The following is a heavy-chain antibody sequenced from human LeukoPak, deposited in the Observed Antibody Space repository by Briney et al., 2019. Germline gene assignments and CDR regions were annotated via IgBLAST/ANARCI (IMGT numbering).Heavy chain of an antibody. D-gene: IGHD4-17*01. Sequence: ASVKVSCKASGYTFTGYYMHWVRQAPGQGLDWMGWISPYSGATHYAQIFQGRVTMTRDTSISTAYMEVSSLRSDDSAVYFCARTLTTATWDYWGQGTLVTVSS. J-gene: IGHJ4*02. CDR2: ISPYSGAT. V-gene: IGHV1-2*02. CDR1: GYTFTGYY. CDR3: ARTLTTATWDY.